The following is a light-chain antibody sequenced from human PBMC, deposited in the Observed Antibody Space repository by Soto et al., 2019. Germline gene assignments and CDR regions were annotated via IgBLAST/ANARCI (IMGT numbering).Light chain of an antibody. CDR2: SDN. V-gene: IGLV1-47*02. CDR3: ATWDVSLSGRV. J-gene: IGLJ3*02. CDR1: TSNIGNNF. Sequence: QSVLTQPPSASGTPGQRVTISCSGGTSNIGNNFDSWYQQLPGAAPKHLIYSDNQQPSGVTDRVSASKSGTSASLAISGLRSEDEADYYCATWDVSLSGRVFGGGTKLTVL.